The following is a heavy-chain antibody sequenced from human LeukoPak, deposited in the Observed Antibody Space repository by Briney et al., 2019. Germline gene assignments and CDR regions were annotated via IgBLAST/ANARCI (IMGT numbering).Heavy chain of an antibody. CDR2: IIPIFGTA. Sequence: GASVTVSCKASGGTFSSYAISWVRQAPGQGLEWMGGIIPIFGTANYAQKFQGRVTITADESTSTAYMELSSLRSEDTAVYYCASEGDFSDYYMDVWGKGTTVTVSS. CDR3: ASEGDFSDYYMDV. CDR1: GGTFSSYA. D-gene: IGHD3-3*01. V-gene: IGHV1-69*13. J-gene: IGHJ6*03.